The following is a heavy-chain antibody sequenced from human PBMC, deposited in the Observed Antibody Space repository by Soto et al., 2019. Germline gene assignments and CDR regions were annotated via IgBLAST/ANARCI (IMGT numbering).Heavy chain of an antibody. CDR3: ARGSAFQRTGNSDF. D-gene: IGHD6-19*01. Sequence: QVQLVQSGAEVKRPGASVKVSCTTSGYKFADYNMNWVRQATGRGLEWLGYMNSFSGGSDFAPKFQDRLTLTKNTSISTAYLELTNLRDDHTAVYYCARGSAFQRTGNSDFWGQGTPVTVSS. CDR1: GYKFADYN. V-gene: IGHV1-8*02. CDR2: MNSFSGGS. J-gene: IGHJ4*02.